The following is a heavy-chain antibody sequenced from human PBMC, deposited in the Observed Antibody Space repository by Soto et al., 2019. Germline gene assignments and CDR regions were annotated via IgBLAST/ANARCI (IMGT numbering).Heavy chain of an antibody. Sequence: SETLSLTCAVYGGSFSGYYWSWIRQPPGKGLEWIGEINHSGSTNYNPSLKSRVTISVDTSKNQFSLKLSSVTAADTAVYYCASPFYDYKHYYGMDVWGQGTKVTVSS. V-gene: IGHV4-34*01. CDR3: ASPFYDYKHYYGMDV. D-gene: IGHD4-4*01. CDR1: GGSFSGYY. J-gene: IGHJ6*02. CDR2: INHSGST.